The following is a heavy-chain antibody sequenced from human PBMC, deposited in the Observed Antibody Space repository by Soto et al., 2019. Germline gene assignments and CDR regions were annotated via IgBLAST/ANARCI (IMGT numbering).Heavy chain of an antibody. CDR3: AKDLDSSSWYEGLYYFDY. D-gene: IGHD6-13*01. Sequence: PGGSLRLSCAASGFTFSNYAMSWVRQAPGKGLEWVSAISGSGGSTYYADSVKGRFTISRDNSKNTLYLQMNSLRAEDTAVYYCAKDLDSSSWYEGLYYFDYWGQGTLVTVSS. J-gene: IGHJ4*02. CDR1: GFTFSNYA. V-gene: IGHV3-23*01. CDR2: ISGSGGST.